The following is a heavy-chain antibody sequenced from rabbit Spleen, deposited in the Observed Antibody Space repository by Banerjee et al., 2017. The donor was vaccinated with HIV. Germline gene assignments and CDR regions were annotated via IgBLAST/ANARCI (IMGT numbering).Heavy chain of an antibody. CDR3: ARRNDGSGGYSFDL. J-gene: IGHJ4*01. Sequence: QSLEESGGDLVKPGASLTLTCTASGFSFSSNYWMCWVRQAPGKGLEWIACIYTSSGSTYYASWAKGRFTISKTSSTTVTLQMTSLTAADTATYFCARRNDGSGGYSFDLWGPGTLVTVS. V-gene: IGHV1S40*01. CDR2: IYTSSGST. D-gene: IGHD1-1*01. CDR1: GFSFSSNYW.